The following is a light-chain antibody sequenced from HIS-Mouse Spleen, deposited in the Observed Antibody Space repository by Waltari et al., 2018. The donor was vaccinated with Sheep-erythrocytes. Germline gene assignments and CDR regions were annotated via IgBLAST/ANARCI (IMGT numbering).Light chain of an antibody. CDR1: SSDVGGYNY. Sequence: QSALTQPPSASGSPGQAVTISCTGTSSDVGGYNYVSGYQQHPGKAPKLMIYEVSKRPSGVPDRFSGSKSGNTASLTVSGLQAEDEADYYCSSYTSSSTQVFGGGTKLTVL. V-gene: IGLV2-8*01. J-gene: IGLJ2*01. CDR3: SSYTSSSTQV. CDR2: EVS.